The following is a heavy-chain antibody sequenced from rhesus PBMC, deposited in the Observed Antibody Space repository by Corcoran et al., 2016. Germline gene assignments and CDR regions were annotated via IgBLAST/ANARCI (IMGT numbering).Heavy chain of an antibody. Sequence: SGFTFSSYEMHWVRQAPGKGLEWVSVISESGGTIYYADSVKGRFTISRDNANNSLFLQMNSLRAEDTAVYYCTREVIAAGFDYWGQGVLVTVSS. D-gene: IGHD6-13*01. V-gene: IGHV3-100*02. CDR3: TREVIAAGFDY. J-gene: IGHJ4*01. CDR1: GFTFSSYE. CDR2: ISESGGTI.